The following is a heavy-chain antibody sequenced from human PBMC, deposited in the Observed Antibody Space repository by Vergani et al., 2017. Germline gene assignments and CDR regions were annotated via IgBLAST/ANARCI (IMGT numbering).Heavy chain of an antibody. D-gene: IGHD3-22*01. CDR3: ARAADYYDSSGAQFDY. CDR1: GYTLTELS. CDR2: FDPEDGET. J-gene: IGHJ4*02. V-gene: IGHV1-24*01. Sequence: QVQLVQSGAEVKKPGASVKVSCKVSGYTLTELSMHWVRQAPGKGLEWMGGFDPEDGETIYAQKFQGRVTITADESTSTAYMELSSLRSEDTAVYYCARAADYYDSSGAQFDYWGQGTLVTVSS.